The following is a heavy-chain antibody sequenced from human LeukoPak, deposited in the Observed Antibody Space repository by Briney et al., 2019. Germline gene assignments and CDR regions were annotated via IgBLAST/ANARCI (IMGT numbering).Heavy chain of an antibody. J-gene: IGHJ5*02. Sequence: GGSLRLSCAASGFTFSSYAMSWVRQAPGKGVEGVSAISGSGGSTYYADSVKGRFTISRDNSKNTLYLQMNSLRAEDTAVYYCAKNELGSCSGGSCYGGFDPWGQGTLVTVSS. V-gene: IGHV3-23*01. CDR1: GFTFSSYA. D-gene: IGHD2-15*01. CDR3: AKNELGSCSGGSCYGGFDP. CDR2: ISGSGGST.